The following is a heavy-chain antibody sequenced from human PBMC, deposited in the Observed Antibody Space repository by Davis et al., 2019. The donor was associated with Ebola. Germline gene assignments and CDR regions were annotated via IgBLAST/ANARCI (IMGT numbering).Heavy chain of an antibody. CDR3: TTSGSNIVVVPAAIGYYYYYMDV. D-gene: IGHD2-2*01. J-gene: IGHJ6*03. CDR2: IKSKTDGGTT. Sequence: GESLKISCAASGFTFSNAWMSWVRQAPGKGLEWVGRIKSKTDGGTTDYAAPVKGRFTISRDDSKNTLYLQMNSLKTEDTAVYYCTTSGSNIVVVPAAIGYYYYYMDVWGKGTTVTVSS. CDR1: GFTFSNAW. V-gene: IGHV3-15*01.